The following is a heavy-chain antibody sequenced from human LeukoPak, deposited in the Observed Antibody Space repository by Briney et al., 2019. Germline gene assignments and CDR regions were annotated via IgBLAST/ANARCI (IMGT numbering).Heavy chain of an antibody. Sequence: QPGGSLRLSCEASRFTFSIYAMSWVRQAPGKGLVWVSRINSDGSSTSYADSVKGRFTISRDNAKNTLYLQMNSLRAEDTAVYYCARERGGPLYDYYGMDVWGQGTTVTVSS. CDR1: RFTFSIYA. D-gene: IGHD2-8*01. CDR2: INSDGSST. J-gene: IGHJ6*02. V-gene: IGHV3-74*01. CDR3: ARERGGPLYDYYGMDV.